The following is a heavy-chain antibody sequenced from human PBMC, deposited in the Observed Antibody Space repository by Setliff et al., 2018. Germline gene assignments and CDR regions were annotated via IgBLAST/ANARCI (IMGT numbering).Heavy chain of an antibody. J-gene: IGHJ4*02. D-gene: IGHD5-12*01. CDR2: VDPKDGQA. CDR3: ARGGTFRYFDY. Sequence: ASVKVSCKGSGYRFIVYYIHWVRQTPRKGLEWMGRVDPKDGQAIYAKKFQGRFTVTADTSIDTAYMELSSLTSEDTAVYYCARGGTFRYFDYWGQGTLVTVSS. CDR1: GYRFIVYY. V-gene: IGHV1-69-2*01.